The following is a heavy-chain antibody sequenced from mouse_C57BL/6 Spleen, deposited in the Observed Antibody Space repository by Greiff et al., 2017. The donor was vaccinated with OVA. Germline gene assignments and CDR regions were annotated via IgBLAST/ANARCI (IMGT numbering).Heavy chain of an antibody. CDR2: INPSTGGT. D-gene: IGHD2-10*02. J-gene: IGHJ2*01. Sequence: VQLQQSGPELVKPGASVKISCKASGYSFTGYYMHWVKQSPEKSLEWIGEINPSTGGTSYNQKFKGKATLTVDKSSSTAYMQLKSLTSEDSAVYYCARGVYGYFDYWGQGTTLTVSS. V-gene: IGHV1-43*01. CDR3: ARGVYGYFDY. CDR1: GYSFTGYY.